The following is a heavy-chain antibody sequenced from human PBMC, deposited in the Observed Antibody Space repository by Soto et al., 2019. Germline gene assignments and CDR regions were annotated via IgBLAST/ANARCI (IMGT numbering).Heavy chain of an antibody. CDR3: AKSLNYDFWSGFDY. D-gene: IGHD3-3*01. CDR2: ISGSGGST. Sequence: LWGSLRLSCAGSGFTFSSYAMSWVRQAPGRGLEWVSGISGSGGSTYYADSVKGRFTISRDNSKNTLYLQMNSLRAEDTAVYYCAKSLNYDFWSGFDYWGQGILVPVSS. CDR1: GFTFSSYA. V-gene: IGHV3-23*01. J-gene: IGHJ4*02.